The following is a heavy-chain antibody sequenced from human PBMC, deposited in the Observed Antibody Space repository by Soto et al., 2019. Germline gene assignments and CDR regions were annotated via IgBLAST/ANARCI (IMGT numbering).Heavy chain of an antibody. CDR3: AKLPWEVAPS. V-gene: IGHV3-74*03. CDR1: GFTCGHFW. CDR2: IGPDGTDI. D-gene: IGHD1-26*01. Sequence: GGALRLPFPDSGFTCGHFWLHSVRQAPGKGLECVSHIGPDGTDIVYAGSVKGRFIISRDNARNTVYLQMNSLEAEDTAVYYCAKLPWEVAPSWGQGTLVTVSS. J-gene: IGHJ5*02.